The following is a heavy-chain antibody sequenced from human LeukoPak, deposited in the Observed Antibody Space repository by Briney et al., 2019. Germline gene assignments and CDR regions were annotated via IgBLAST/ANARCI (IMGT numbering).Heavy chain of an antibody. D-gene: IGHD1-26*01. CDR2: MSGAGDIA. CDR3: AKLKSALIVVGA. CDR1: GFTFSRSS. V-gene: IGHV3-23*01. Sequence: GGSLRLSCAASGFTFSRSSLSWVRQAPGQGLEWVSSMSGAGDIAHYAESVRGRFTISRDNSRNILYLQMNSLRADDTAIYYRAKLKSALIVVGAWGQGTLVAVSP. J-gene: IGHJ5*02.